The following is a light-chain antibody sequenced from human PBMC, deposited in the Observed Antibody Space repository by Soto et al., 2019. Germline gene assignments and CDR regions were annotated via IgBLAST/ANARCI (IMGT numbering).Light chain of an antibody. Sequence: DIQMTQSPSSLSASVGDRVTITCRASQGISSWLVWYQQKPGKAPKSLIYAASNLQSGVPSRFRGSGSGTDFTLTISSLQPEDFATYYCQQYNSFPPTFGGGTKVEIK. V-gene: IGKV1D-16*01. CDR2: AAS. J-gene: IGKJ4*01. CDR1: QGISSW. CDR3: QQYNSFPPT.